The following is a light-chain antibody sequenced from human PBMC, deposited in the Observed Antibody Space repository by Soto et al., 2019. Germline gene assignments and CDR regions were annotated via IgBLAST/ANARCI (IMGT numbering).Light chain of an antibody. V-gene: IGLV2-14*01. CDR1: SSYVVGYNY. CDR2: EVS. J-gene: IGLJ1*01. Sequence: QSALTQPASVSGSPGQPITISCTGTSSYVVGYNYVAWYQQHPGKAPKLIIYEVSNRPSGFSNRFSGSKSGNTASLTISGLQDEDEDDYNCSAYTSRSXLYVVGTGTKV. CDR3: SAYTSRSXLYV.